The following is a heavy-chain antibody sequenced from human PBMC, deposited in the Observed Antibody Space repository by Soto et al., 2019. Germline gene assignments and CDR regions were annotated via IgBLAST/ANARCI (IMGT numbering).Heavy chain of an antibody. D-gene: IGHD5-12*01. CDR3: ARAARWLQSRYFDL. CDR2: IDIAGDT. CDR1: GFTFSNYD. V-gene: IGHV3-13*01. Sequence: EVQLVESGGGLVQPGGSLRLSCAASGFTFSNYDMHWVRQATGKGLEWVSAIDIAGDTYYPDSVKGRFTISREKAKNSLYLQMNSLRADDTAVYYRARAARWLQSRYFDLWGRGTLVTVSS. J-gene: IGHJ2*01.